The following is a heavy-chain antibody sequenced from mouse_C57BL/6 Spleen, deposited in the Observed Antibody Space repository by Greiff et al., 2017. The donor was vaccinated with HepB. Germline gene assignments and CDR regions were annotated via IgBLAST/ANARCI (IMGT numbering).Heavy chain of an antibody. CDR3: ARGDVGYAMDY. J-gene: IGHJ4*01. Sequence: VQLQQSGAELVKPGASVKLSCKASGYTFTSYWMHWVKQRPGQGLEWIGMIHPNSGSTNYNEKFKSKATLTVDNSSSTAYMQLSSLTSEDSAVYYCARGDVGYAMDYWGQGTSVTVSS. CDR2: IHPNSGST. D-gene: IGHD3-1*01. CDR1: GYTFTSYW. V-gene: IGHV1-64*01.